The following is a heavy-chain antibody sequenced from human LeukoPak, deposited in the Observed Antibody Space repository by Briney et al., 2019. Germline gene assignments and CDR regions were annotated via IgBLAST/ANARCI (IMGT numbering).Heavy chain of an antibody. CDR2: TNPNSGGT. J-gene: IGHJ4*02. Sequence: GASVTVSCKASGYTFTGYYMHWVRQAPGQGVEWMGWTNPNSGGTNYAQKFQGRVTMTRDTSISTAYMELTRLRSDDTAVYYCARGFLVAADRLDFWGQGTLVTVSS. V-gene: IGHV1-2*02. D-gene: IGHD2-15*01. CDR3: ARGFLVAADRLDF. CDR1: GYTFTGYY.